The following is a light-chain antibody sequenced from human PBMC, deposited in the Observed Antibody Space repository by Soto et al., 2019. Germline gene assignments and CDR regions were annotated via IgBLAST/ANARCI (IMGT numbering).Light chain of an antibody. J-gene: IGLJ2*01. CDR2: YDS. CDR1: DIGSKS. Sequence: SYELTQPPSVSVAPGKTARITCGGNDIGSKSVHWYQQKPGQAPVLVIYYDSDRPSGIPERFSGSNSGNTATLTISRVEAGDEADYYCQVWDSNSDHVVFGGGTKVTVL. CDR3: QVWDSNSDHVV. V-gene: IGLV3-21*04.